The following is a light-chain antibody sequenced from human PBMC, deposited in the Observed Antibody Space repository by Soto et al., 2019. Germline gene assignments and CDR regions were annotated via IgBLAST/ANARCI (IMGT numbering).Light chain of an antibody. V-gene: IGKV1-5*01. CDR3: QQYNSYWT. J-gene: IGKJ1*01. CDR1: QSISSW. CDR2: DAS. Sequence: DIQMTQSPSTLSASVGDRVTITCRASQSISSWLAWYQQKPGKAPKLLIYDASSLESGVPSRFSGSGSGTEFTLTISSRQPDDFATDCCQQYNSYWTFGQGTKVEIK.